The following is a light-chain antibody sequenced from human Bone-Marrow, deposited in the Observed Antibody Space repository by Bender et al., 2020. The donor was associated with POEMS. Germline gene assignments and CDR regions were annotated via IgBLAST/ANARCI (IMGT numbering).Light chain of an antibody. V-gene: IGLV1-44*01. CDR2: INN. CDR1: SSNIGTNP. J-gene: IGLJ3*02. CDR3: AAWEDSLNGWV. Sequence: QSVLTQPPPASGTPGQRVTISCSGSSSNIGTNPGNWYQQLPGTAPKLLIYINNQRPSGVPDLFSGSKSGTSASMAISGLQSEDEADYYCAAWEDSLNGWVFGGGTKLTVL.